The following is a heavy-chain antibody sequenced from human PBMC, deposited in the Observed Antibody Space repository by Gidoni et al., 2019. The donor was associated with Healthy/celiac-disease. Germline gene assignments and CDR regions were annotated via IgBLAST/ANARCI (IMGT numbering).Heavy chain of an antibody. V-gene: IGHV3-30*18. CDR2: ISYDGSNK. CDR1: GLTFSSDG. Sequence: QVQLVESGGGVVQPGRSLRLSCAASGLTFSSDGMHWVRQAPGKGLEWVAVISYDGSNKYYADSVKGRFTISRDNSKNTLYLQMNSLRAEDTAVYYCAKAPVYYYDSSGLDYWGQGTLVTVSS. J-gene: IGHJ4*02. CDR3: AKAPVYYYDSSGLDY. D-gene: IGHD3-22*01.